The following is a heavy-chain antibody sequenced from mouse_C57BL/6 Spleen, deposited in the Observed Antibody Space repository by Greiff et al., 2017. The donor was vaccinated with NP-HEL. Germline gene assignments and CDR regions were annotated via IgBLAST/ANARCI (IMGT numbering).Heavy chain of an antibody. CDR3: ARVYYSNYHYFDY. Sequence: QVQLQQPGAELVKPGASVKLSCKASGYTFTSYWMQWVKQRPGQGLEWIGEIDPSDSYTNYNQKFKGKATLTVDTSSSTAYMQLSSLTSEDSAVYYCARVYYSNYHYFDYWGQGTTLTVSS. CDR2: IDPSDSYT. CDR1: GYTFTSYW. V-gene: IGHV1-50*01. D-gene: IGHD2-5*01. J-gene: IGHJ2*01.